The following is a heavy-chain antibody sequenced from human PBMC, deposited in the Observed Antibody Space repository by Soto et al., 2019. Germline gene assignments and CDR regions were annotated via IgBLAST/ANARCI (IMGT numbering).Heavy chain of an antibody. Sequence: SETLSLTCAVYGGSFSGYYWSWIRQPPGKGLEWIGEINHSGSTNYNPSLKSRVTISVDTSKNQFSLKLSSVTAADTAVYYCGRSPSRRWFDPWGQGTLVTVSS. V-gene: IGHV4-34*01. CDR3: GRSPSRRWFDP. CDR1: GGSFSGYY. CDR2: INHSGST. J-gene: IGHJ5*02.